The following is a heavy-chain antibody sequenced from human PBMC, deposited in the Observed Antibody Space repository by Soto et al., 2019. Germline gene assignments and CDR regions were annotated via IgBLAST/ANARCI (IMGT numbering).Heavy chain of an antibody. J-gene: IGHJ4*02. D-gene: IGHD5-18*01. V-gene: IGHV3-15*01. CDR2: IKSKTDGGTT. CDR1: GFTFSNAW. CDR3: NTRLLRARPEGY. Sequence: PGGSLRLSCAASGFTFSNAWMSWVRQAPGKGLEWVGRIKSKTDGGTTDYAAPVKGRFTISRDDSKNTLYLQMNSLKTEETAVYYCNTRLLRARPEGYWGQGTLVTVSS.